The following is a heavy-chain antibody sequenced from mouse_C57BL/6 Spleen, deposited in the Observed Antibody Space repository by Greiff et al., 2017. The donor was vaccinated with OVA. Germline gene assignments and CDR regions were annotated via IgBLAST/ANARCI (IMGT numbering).Heavy chain of an antibody. V-gene: IGHV1-78*01. D-gene: IGHD1-1*01. Sequence: VQLQQSDAELVKPGASVKISCKVSGYTFTDHTIHWMKQRPEQGLEWIGYIYPRDGSTKYNEKFKGKATLTADKSSSTAYMQLNSLTSEDSAVYFCAIGTTVEEYYYALEYWGQGTSVTVSS. CDR3: AIGTTVEEYYYALEY. J-gene: IGHJ4*01. CDR1: GYTFTDHT. CDR2: IYPRDGST.